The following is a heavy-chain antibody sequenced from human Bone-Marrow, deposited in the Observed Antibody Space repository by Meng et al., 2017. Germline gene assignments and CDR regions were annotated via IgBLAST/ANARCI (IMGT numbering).Heavy chain of an antibody. CDR1: GYTFTGYY. Sequence: ASVKVSCKASGYTFTGYYMHWVRQATGQGLEWMGWMNPNSGNTGYAQKFQGRVTITRNTSISTAYMELSSLRSEDPAVYYCARGRGYDEYWGQGTLVTVSS. V-gene: IGHV1-8*03. D-gene: IGHD5-12*01. CDR3: ARGRGYDEY. J-gene: IGHJ4*02. CDR2: MNPNSGNT.